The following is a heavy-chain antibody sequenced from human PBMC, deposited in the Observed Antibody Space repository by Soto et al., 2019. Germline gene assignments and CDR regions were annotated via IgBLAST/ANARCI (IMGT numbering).Heavy chain of an antibody. Sequence: PSETLSLTCTVSGGSISSHYWSWIRRPPGKGLEWIGYIYNSGSTHSNPSLQSRVTISVDPSKNQFSLKLSSVTAADTGIYYCARARITMVREVIKYNMDVWGQGTTVTVSS. V-gene: IGHV4-59*11. J-gene: IGHJ6*02. CDR1: GGSISSHY. CDR2: IYNSGST. D-gene: IGHD3-10*01. CDR3: ARARITMVREVIKYNMDV.